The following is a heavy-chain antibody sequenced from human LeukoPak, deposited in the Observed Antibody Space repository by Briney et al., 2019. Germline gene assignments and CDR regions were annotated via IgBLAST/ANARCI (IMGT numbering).Heavy chain of an antibody. J-gene: IGHJ5*02. CDR2: IYYSGST. Sequence: SSETLSLTCSVSGGPISSYYWIWMRQPPGKGLEWLGYIYYSGSTNYNPSLKRRVTISVSTPKNQFSLKLSSVTDADAAVYYCARDKSRTTGFDPWGQGTLVTVSS. CDR3: ARDKSRTTGFDP. V-gene: IGHV4-59*01. CDR1: GGPISSYY. D-gene: IGHD1-7*01.